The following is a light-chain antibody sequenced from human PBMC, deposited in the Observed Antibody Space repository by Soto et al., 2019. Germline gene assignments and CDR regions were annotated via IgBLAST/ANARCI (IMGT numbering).Light chain of an antibody. CDR2: AAA. CDR3: QQYVSSPYT. Sequence: EIVLTQSPGTLSLSPGERATLSCRASQSVSSSKLAWYQQKPGQAPRLLIFAAASRATGIPDRFSGSGSGADFTLTISRLEPEDFAVYYFQQYVSSPYTFGQGTKLEIK. V-gene: IGKV3-20*01. CDR1: QSVSSSK. J-gene: IGKJ2*01.